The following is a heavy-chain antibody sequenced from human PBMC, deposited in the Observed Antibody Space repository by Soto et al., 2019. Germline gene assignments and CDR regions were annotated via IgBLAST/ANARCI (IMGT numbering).Heavy chain of an antibody. CDR1: GDSINSSHW. Sequence: TSETLSLTCAFSGDSINSSHWWSWVRQPPGKGLEWIGQISHSGSTNYNPSLTSRVTISVDKSKNHFSLKLTSVTAADTAVYYCAARHFWSGPWTQRRLDYWGQGTLVTVSS. V-gene: IGHV4-4*02. J-gene: IGHJ4*02. D-gene: IGHD3-3*02. CDR3: AARHFWSGPWTQRRLDY. CDR2: ISHSGST.